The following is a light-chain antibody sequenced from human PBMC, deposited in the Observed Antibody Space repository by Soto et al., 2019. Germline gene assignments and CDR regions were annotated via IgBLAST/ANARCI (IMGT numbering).Light chain of an antibody. Sequence: QSALTQPRSVSGSPGQSVTISCTGTSSDVGGYNYVSWYQQHPGKAPKLMIYDVSKRPSGVPGRFSGSKSGNTASLTISGLQAEDEADYYCCSYTGSVVFGGGTKLTVL. J-gene: IGLJ2*01. CDR3: CSYTGSVV. CDR1: SSDVGGYNY. V-gene: IGLV2-11*01. CDR2: DVS.